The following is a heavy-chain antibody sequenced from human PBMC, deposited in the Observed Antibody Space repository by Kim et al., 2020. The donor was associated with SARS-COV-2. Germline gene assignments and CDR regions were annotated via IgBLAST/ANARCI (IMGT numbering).Heavy chain of an antibody. CDR3: AGDHQRAYYYYGMDV. CDR2: IYSGGST. J-gene: IGHJ6*02. CDR1: GFTVSSNY. V-gene: IGHV3-66*01. Sequence: GGSLRLSCAASGFTVSSNYMSWVRQAPGKGLEWVSVIYSGGSTYYADSVTSRFTISRDNSKNTLYLQMNSLRAEDTAVYYWAGDHQRAYYYYGMDVWGQGTTVTVSS.